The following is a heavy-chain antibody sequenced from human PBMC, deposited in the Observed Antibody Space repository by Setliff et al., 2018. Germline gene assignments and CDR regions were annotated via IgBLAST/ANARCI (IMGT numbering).Heavy chain of an antibody. Sequence: SETLSLTCTVSGDYISSRRNYWGWFRQHAGKELEWIGQIYTSWSTNYNPSLKSQVTISLDSSKNQFSLRLSSVTAADAAVYFCTRESATIGEFPLYYFDKWGQGIPVTVSS. CDR3: TRESATIGEFPLYYFDK. V-gene: IGHV4-61*09. J-gene: IGHJ4*02. CDR2: IYTSWST. D-gene: IGHD3-10*01. CDR1: GDYISSRRNY.